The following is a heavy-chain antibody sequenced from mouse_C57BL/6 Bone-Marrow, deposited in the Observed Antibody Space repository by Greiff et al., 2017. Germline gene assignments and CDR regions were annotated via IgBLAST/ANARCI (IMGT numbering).Heavy chain of an antibody. CDR2: ISNGGGST. CDR1: GFTFSDYY. D-gene: IGHD2-4*01. CDR3: ARHDYVSWFAY. V-gene: IGHV5-12*01. J-gene: IGHJ3*01. Sequence: EVKLQESGGGLVQPGGSLKLSCAASGFTFSDYYMYWVRQTPEKRLEWVAYISNGGGSTYYPDTVKGRFTISRDNAKNTLYLQMSRLKSEDTAMYYCARHDYVSWFAYWGQGTLVTVSA.